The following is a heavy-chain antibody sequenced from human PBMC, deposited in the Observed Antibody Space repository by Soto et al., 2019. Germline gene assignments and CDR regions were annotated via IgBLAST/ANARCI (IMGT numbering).Heavy chain of an antibody. V-gene: IGHV3-23*01. D-gene: IGHD2-15*01. CDR3: AKDSPGLRPDYYYYFNMDV. CDR1: GFTFSSYA. Sequence: EVQLLESGGGLVQPGGSLRLSCAASGFTFSSYAMSWVRQAPGKGLEWVSAISGSGGSTYYADSVKGRFTISRDNSKNTLYLQMISLRAEDTAVYYCAKDSPGLRPDYYYYFNMDVWGKGTTVTVSS. CDR2: ISGSGGST. J-gene: IGHJ6*03.